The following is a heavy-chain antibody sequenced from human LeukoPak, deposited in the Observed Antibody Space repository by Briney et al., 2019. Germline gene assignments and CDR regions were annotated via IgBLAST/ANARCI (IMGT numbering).Heavy chain of an antibody. J-gene: IGHJ6*03. V-gene: IGHV4-61*02. Sequence: NPSETLSLTCTVSGGSISSGSYYWSWIRQPAGKGLEWIGRIYTSGSTNYNPSLKSRVTMSVDTSKNQFSLKLSSVTAADTAVYYCASSYNWKSYYMDVWGKGTTVTVSS. CDR2: IYTSGST. CDR1: GGSISSGSYY. CDR3: ASSYNWKSYYMDV. D-gene: IGHD1-20*01.